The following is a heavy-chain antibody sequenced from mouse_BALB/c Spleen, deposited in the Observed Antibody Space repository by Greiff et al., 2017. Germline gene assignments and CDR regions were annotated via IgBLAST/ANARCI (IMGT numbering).Heavy chain of an antibody. CDR3: ARPRPHGAMDY. J-gene: IGHJ4*01. V-gene: IGHV5-12-1*01. CDR2: ISSGGGST. Sequence: EVKLMESGGGLVKPGGSLKLSCAASGFAFSSYDMSWVRQTPEKRLEWVAYISSGGGSTYYPDTVKGRFTISRDNAKNTLYLQMSSLKSEDTAMYYCARPRPHGAMDYWGQGTSVTVSS. CDR1: GFAFSSYD.